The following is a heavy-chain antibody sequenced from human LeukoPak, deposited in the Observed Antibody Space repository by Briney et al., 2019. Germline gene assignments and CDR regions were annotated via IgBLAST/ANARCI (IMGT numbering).Heavy chain of an antibody. CDR2: IYYSGST. CDR3: ARGEWNGGFDP. Sequence: PSETLSLTCTVSGGSISSGDYYWSWIRQPPGKGLEGIGYIYYSGSTYYNPSLKSRVTISVDTSKNQFSLKLSSVTAADTAVYYCARGEWNGGFDPWGQGTLVTVSS. CDR1: GGSISSGDYY. D-gene: IGHD1-1*01. J-gene: IGHJ5*02. V-gene: IGHV4-30-4*01.